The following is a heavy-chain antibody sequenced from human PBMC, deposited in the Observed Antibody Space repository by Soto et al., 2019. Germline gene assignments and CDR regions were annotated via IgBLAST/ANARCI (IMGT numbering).Heavy chain of an antibody. CDR1: GGSISSYY. CDR2: IYYSGST. Sequence: QVQLQESGPGLVKPSETLSLTCTVSGGSISSYYWSWIRQPPGKGLEWIGYIYYSGSTNYNPSLNSGVTISVDTSKNQFSLKLSSVTAADTAVYYCVPYDYVWGSFDYWGQGTLVTVSS. V-gene: IGHV4-59*01. J-gene: IGHJ4*02. D-gene: IGHD3-16*01. CDR3: VPYDYVWGSFDY.